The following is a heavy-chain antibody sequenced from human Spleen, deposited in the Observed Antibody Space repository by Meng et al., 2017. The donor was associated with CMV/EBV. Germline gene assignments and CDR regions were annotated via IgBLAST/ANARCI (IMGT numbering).Heavy chain of an antibody. CDR3: AKVWSTVVTGYFDY. Sequence: SETLSLTCAVYGGSFSGYYWSWIRQPPGKGLEWIGEINHSGSTNYNPSLKSRVTISVDTSKNQFSLKLSSVTAADTAVYYCAKVWSTVVTGYFDYWGQGTLVTVSS. J-gene: IGHJ4*02. V-gene: IGHV4-34*01. CDR1: GGSFSGYY. D-gene: IGHD4-23*01. CDR2: INHSGST.